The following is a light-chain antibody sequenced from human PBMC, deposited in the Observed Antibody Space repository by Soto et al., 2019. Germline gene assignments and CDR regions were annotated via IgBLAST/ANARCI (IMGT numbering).Light chain of an antibody. CDR3: ASWDDGLSGWV. CDR1: RSNIGTNS. J-gene: IGLJ3*02. CDR2: RHD. V-gene: IGLV1-44*01. Sequence: QSVLTQPPSASVTPGQRVIISCSGSRSNIGTNSVSWYQQVPGMAPKLLIYRHDQRPSGVPDRVSGSKSGTAASLAISAVQSEDEADYYCASWDDGLSGWVFGGGTKLTVL.